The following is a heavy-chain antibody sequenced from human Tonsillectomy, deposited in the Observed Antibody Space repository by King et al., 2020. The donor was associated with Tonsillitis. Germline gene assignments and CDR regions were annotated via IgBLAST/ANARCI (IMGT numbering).Heavy chain of an antibody. J-gene: IGHJ6*02. D-gene: IGHD3-16*02. CDR2: ISFDGSNK. CDR3: ARDQGYRLDRHYYYGMDV. CDR1: GFIFSTYA. V-gene: IGHV3-30*04. Sequence: VQLVESGGGVVQPGRSLRLSCAASGFIFSTYAMHWVRQAPGKGLEWVAVISFDGSNKYYAASVKGRFTISRDNSKNMLYLQMNSLRVEDTAVYYCARDQGYRLDRHYYYGMDVWGQGTTVTVSS.